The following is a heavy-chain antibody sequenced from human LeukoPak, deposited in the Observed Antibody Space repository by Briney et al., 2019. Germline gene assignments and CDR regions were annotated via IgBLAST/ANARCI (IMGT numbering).Heavy chain of an antibody. D-gene: IGHD2-8*01. J-gene: IGHJ6*02. V-gene: IGHV5-51*01. CDR2: IYPGDSDT. Sequence: GESLKISCKGSGYSFTNYWIGWVRQMPGKGLGGRGIIYPGDSDTRYSPSFQGQVTISADKSISTAYLQWRSLKASDTAMYYCARALYYYYGMDVWGQGTTVTVSS. CDR1: GYSFTNYW. CDR3: ARALYYYYGMDV.